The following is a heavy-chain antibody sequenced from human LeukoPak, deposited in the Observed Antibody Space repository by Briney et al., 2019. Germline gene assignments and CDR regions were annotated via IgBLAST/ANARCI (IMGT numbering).Heavy chain of an antibody. J-gene: IGHJ4*02. Sequence: GGSLRLSCAASGFTFSSHAMSWIRQAPGKGLEWVSAISDTGGSTYYADSVKGRFTISRDNSKNTLYLQMDRLRAEDTAVYYCARVRDVYGQFDYWGQGTLVTVSS. CDR1: GFTFSSHA. CDR2: ISDTGGST. CDR3: ARVRDVYGQFDY. V-gene: IGHV3-23*01. D-gene: IGHD5/OR15-5a*01.